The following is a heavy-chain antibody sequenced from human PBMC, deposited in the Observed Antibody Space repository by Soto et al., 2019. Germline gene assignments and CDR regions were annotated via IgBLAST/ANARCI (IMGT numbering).Heavy chain of an antibody. CDR3: ARRFVSTSLPHYYYYGMDV. V-gene: IGHV1-69*04. D-gene: IGHD2-2*01. CDR1: GGTFSSYA. CDR2: IIPILGIA. J-gene: IGHJ6*02. Sequence: SVKVSCKASGGTFSSYAISWVRQAPGQGLEWMGRIIPILGIANYAQKFQGRVTITADKSTSTAYMELSSLRSEDTAVYYCARRFVSTSLPHYYYYGMDVWGQGTTVTVSS.